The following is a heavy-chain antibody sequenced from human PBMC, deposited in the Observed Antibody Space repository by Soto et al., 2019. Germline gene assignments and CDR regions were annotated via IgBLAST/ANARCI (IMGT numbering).Heavy chain of an antibody. Sequence: GESLKISCNGSGYSFTSHWIGWVRQMPGKGLEWMGIIYPGDSHTIYSPSFQGQVTISADKSISTAFLQWRSLKASDTAMYYCARQGYHDFWSGFPAPDYGMDVWGQGTTVTVSS. CDR2: IYPGDSHT. D-gene: IGHD3-3*01. CDR1: GYSFTSHW. CDR3: ARQGYHDFWSGFPAPDYGMDV. J-gene: IGHJ6*02. V-gene: IGHV5-51*01.